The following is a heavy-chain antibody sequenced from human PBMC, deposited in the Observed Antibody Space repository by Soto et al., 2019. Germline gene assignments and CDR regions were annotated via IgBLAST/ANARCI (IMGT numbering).Heavy chain of an antibody. CDR1: GGSIGSGGYY. CDR3: AGRGVWTGVVTYSGYWFDP. J-gene: IGHJ5*02. D-gene: IGHD3-10*01. CDR2: VYYTGST. Sequence: QVQLQESGPGLVKPSQTLSLTCTVSGGSIGSGGYYWSWIRQHPEKGLEWIGYVYYTGSTSYNPSLKSRVIISADTSKNQFFLKLSSVTAADTAVYYCAGRGVWTGVVTYSGYWFDPWGQGSLVTVSP. V-gene: IGHV4-31*03.